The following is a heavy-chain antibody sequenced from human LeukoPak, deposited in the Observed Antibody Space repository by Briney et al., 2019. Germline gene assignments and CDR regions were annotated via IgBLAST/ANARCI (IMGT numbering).Heavy chain of an antibody. CDR2: IYYSGST. J-gene: IGHJ5*02. CDR3: ARGTLYYGSGSYHNWFDP. D-gene: IGHD3-10*01. CDR1: GDSISSSSYY. V-gene: IGHV4-30-4*01. Sequence: SETLSLTCTVSGDSISSSSYYWSWIRQPPGKGLEWIGYIYYSGSTYYSPSLKSRVTISVDTSKNHFSLKLSSVTAADTAVYYCARGTLYYGSGSYHNWFDPWGQGTLVTVSS.